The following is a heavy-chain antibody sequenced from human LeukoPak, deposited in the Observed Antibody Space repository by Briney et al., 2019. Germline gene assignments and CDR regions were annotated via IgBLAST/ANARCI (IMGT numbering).Heavy chain of an antibody. Sequence: PGGSLRLSCTASGFTFSNYWMHWVRQAPVKGLEWVSGISGSGRDTYYADSVKGRFTISRDNSKNTLYLRMNSLRADDTAVYYCATNYYDSSGYFPDFDYWGQGALVSVSS. D-gene: IGHD3-22*01. J-gene: IGHJ4*02. CDR2: ISGSGRDT. CDR1: GFTFSNYW. V-gene: IGHV3-23*01. CDR3: ATNYYDSSGYFPDFDY.